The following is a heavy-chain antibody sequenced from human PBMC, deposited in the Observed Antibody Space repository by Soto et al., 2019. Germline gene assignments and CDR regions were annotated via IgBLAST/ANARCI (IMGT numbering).Heavy chain of an antibody. CDR2: IYYSGST. CDR3: AREITRYYDSSGYYDYFDY. CDR1: GGSISSYY. Sequence: LSLTCTVSGGSISSYYWSWIRQPPGKGLEWIGYIYYSGSTNYNPSLKSRVTISVDTSKNQFSLKLSSVTAADTAVYYCAREITRYYDSSGYYDYFDYWGQGTLVTVSS. V-gene: IGHV4-59*01. D-gene: IGHD3-22*01. J-gene: IGHJ4*02.